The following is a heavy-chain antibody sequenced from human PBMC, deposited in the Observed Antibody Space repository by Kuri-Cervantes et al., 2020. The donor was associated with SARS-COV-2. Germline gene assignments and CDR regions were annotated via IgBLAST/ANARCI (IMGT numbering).Heavy chain of an antibody. J-gene: IGHJ6*03. CDR2: IYTSGST. D-gene: IGHD3-22*01. CDR3: ASGISGFYYFYYMDV. V-gene: IGHV4-61*02. Sequence: ALSITCTVSGFSISSGSYHWSWIRQPAGKGLEWVGCIYTSGSTNYNPSLKSRGTISGDMSKNQVSLRQNPVTAADSAVYYCASGISGFYYFYYMDVWGIGTTVTVSS. CDR1: GFSISSGSYH.